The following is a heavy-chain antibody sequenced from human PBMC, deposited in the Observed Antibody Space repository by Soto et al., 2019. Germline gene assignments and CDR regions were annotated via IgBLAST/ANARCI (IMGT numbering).Heavy chain of an antibody. CDR2: SYYSGST. CDR3: ARHSYSDGGEHDY. D-gene: IGHD3-9*01. Sequence: SETLSLTCTVSGGSISSYYWSWIRQPPGKGLEWIGYSYYSGSTNYNPSLKSRVTISVDTSKNQFSLKLSSVTAADTAVYYCARHSYSDGGEHDYWGQGTLVTVSS. CDR1: GGSISSYY. J-gene: IGHJ4*02. V-gene: IGHV4-59*08.